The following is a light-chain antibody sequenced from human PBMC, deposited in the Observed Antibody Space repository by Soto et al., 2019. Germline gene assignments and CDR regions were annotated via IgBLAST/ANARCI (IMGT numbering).Light chain of an antibody. CDR3: QKYNSAPHT. CDR2: AAS. V-gene: IGKV1-27*01. J-gene: IGKJ4*01. CDR1: QGISKY. Sequence: DIQMTQSPSSLSASVGDRVTITCRASQGISKYLAWYQQKPGKVPKLLIYAASTLQSGVPSRFSGSGSGTDFTLTISSLQPEDVVTYYCQKYNSAPHTFGGGTKVDIK.